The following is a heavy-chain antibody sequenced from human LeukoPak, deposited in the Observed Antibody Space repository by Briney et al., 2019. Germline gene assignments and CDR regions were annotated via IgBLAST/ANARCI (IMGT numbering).Heavy chain of an antibody. D-gene: IGHD3-10*01. CDR1: GYTFTGYY. CDR3: ARSRTGSGFLFDY. Sequence: ASVKVSCKASGYTFTGYYMHWVRQAPGQGLEWMGWINPNSGGTNYAQKFQGRVTMTRDTSISTAYMELSRMRSDDTAVYYCARSRTGSGFLFDYWGQGTLVTVSS. J-gene: IGHJ4*02. CDR2: INPNSGGT. V-gene: IGHV1-2*02.